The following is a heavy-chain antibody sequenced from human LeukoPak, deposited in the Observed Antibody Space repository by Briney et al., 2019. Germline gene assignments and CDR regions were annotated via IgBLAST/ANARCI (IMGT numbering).Heavy chain of an antibody. J-gene: IGHJ4*02. D-gene: IGHD3-10*01. Sequence: GRSLRLSCAASGFTFSTFNMHWVRQAPGKGLEWVAVFSSDGRSTFYAENVQGRFTLSRDNSKNTLSLQMNSLRAEDTAVYYCAKSYYYHSGSFDYWGQGALVTVSS. V-gene: IGHV3-30*18. CDR2: FSSDGRST. CDR1: GFTFSTFN. CDR3: AKSYYYHSGSFDY.